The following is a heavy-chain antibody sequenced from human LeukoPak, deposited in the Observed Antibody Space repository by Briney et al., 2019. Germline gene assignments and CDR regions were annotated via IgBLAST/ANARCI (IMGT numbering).Heavy chain of an antibody. J-gene: IGHJ6*02. CDR2: INHSGST. V-gene: IGHV4-34*01. CDR1: GGSFSGYY. Sequence: PSETLSLTCAVYGGSFSGYYWSWIRQPTGQGLEWIGEINHSGSTNYNPSLKSRVTISVDTSKNQFSLKLSSVTAADTAVYYCARNLGGVWSLFRRYYYGMDVWGQGTTVTVSS. CDR3: ARNLGGVWSLFRRYYYGMDV. D-gene: IGHD3-10*01.